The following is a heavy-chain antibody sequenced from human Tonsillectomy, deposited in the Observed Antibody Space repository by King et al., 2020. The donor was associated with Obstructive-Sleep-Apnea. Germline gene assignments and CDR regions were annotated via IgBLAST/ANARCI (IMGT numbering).Heavy chain of an antibody. V-gene: IGHV3-30*18. CDR3: AKGPYLGYSSGLYS. D-gene: IGHD5-18*01. CDR2: ISYDGSKK. J-gene: IGHJ4*02. CDR1: GFTFSSSG. Sequence: VQLVESGGGVVQPGRSLRLSCAASGFTFSSSGMHWVRQAPGKGLAWVAVISYDGSKKYYVDSVKGRFTISRDNSKNTLYLQMNSLRPEDTAVYYCAKGPYLGYSSGLYSWVQGTLVTVSS.